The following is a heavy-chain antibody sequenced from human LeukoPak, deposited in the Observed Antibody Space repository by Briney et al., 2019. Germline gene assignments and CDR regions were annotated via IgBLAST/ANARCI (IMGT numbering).Heavy chain of an antibody. Sequence: GGSLRLSCAASGFSFSSYGMHWVRQAPGKGLEWVAFIRYDGSNKYYADSVKGRFTISRDNSKNTLYLQMNSLRAEDTAVYYCARASGGVDTAMVTDYWGQGTLVTVSS. CDR3: ARASGGVDTAMVTDY. D-gene: IGHD5-18*01. CDR1: GFSFSSYG. V-gene: IGHV3-30*02. CDR2: IRYDGSNK. J-gene: IGHJ4*02.